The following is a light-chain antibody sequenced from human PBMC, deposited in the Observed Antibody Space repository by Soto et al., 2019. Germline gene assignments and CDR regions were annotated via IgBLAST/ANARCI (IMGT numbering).Light chain of an antibody. CDR2: GAS. CDR3: QQYSSPPRT. J-gene: IGKJ1*01. V-gene: IGKV3-20*01. CDR1: QSVSSY. Sequence: EIVLTQSPGSLSLSPGERATLSCRASQSVSSYLAWYQQKPGQAPRLLIYGASSRATCFPDRFSGSGSGTDFSLTISRLEPEDSAVYYCQQYSSPPRTFGQGTKVEIK.